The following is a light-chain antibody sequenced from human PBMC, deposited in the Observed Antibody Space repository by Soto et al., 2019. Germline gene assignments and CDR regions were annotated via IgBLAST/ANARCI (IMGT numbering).Light chain of an antibody. CDR2: RNN. J-gene: IGLJ2*01. CDR1: SSNIESNY. V-gene: IGLV1-47*01. Sequence: QSVLTQPPSASGTPGQRVTISCSGSSSNIESNYVYWYQQIPGTAPRLLIYRNNQRPSGVPDRFSGSKSGTSASLAISALRSEDEADYYCTVWDDSLRGRLLGGGTKVTVL. CDR3: TVWDDSLRGRL.